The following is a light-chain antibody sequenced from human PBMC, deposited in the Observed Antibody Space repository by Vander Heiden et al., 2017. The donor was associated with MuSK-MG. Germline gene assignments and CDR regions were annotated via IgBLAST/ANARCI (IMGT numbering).Light chain of an antibody. V-gene: IGLV1-44*01. CDR1: SSNIGSNT. J-gene: IGLJ1*01. CDR2: SNK. CDR3: AAWDDSLNGYV. Sequence: QSVLTQPPSASGTPGQRVTIPCSGSSSNIGSNTVNWYQQLPGTAPKLLIYSNKQRPSGVPDRFSGSKSGTSASLAISGLQSEDEADDYCAAWDDSLNGYVFGTGTKVTVL.